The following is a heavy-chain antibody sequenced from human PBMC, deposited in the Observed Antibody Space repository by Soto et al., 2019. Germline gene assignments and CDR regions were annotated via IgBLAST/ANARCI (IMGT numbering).Heavy chain of an antibody. CDR2: IVGGNGDT. V-gene: IGHV1-58*01. CDR1: GFSLSDSA. Sequence: ASVKVSCKTSGFSLSDSAVQWVRQSRGQRLEWIGWIVGGNGDTNFAQKFQDRVTITRDMSTNTAYMALNGLRSDDTAVYYCAARHCTTSSCHGYFYFYGLDVWGQGTTVTVSS. CDR3: AARHCTTSSCHGYFYFYGLDV. D-gene: IGHD2-2*01. J-gene: IGHJ6*02.